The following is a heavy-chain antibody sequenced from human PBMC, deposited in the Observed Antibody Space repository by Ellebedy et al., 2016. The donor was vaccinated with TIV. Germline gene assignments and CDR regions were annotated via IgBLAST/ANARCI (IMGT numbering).Heavy chain of an antibody. D-gene: IGHD1-20*01. CDR1: GYTLTELS. V-gene: IGHV1-24*01. Sequence: AASVKVSCKVSGYTLTELSMHWVRQAPGKGLEWMGSFDPEDGETMDAQKFQKFQVRVTMTEDTSTDTSYMELSSLRSEDTAVYYCAKGLTGNRGGWGWYFDLWGRGTLVTVSS. J-gene: IGHJ2*01. CDR3: AKGLTGNRGGWGWYFDL. CDR2: FDPEDGET.